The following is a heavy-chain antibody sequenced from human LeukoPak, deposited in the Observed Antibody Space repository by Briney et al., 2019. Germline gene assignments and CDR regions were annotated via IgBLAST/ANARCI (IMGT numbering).Heavy chain of an antibody. V-gene: IGHV1-2*06. D-gene: IGHD3-3*01. CDR2: INPNSGGT. CDR1: GYTFTGYY. J-gene: IGHJ5*02. CDR3: ARDDFWSGYYTGVSPKNWFDP. Sequence: ASVKVSCKASGYTFTGYYMHWVRQAPGQGLEWMGRINPNSGGTNYAQKIQGRVTMTRDTSISTAYMARSRLRSDDTAVYYCARDDFWSGYYTGVSPKNWFDPWGQGTLVTVSS.